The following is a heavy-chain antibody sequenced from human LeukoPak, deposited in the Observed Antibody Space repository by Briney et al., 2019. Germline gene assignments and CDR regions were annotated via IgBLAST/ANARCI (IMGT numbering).Heavy chain of an antibody. CDR3: AKVALDYYYDSSGSPFDY. Sequence: PGGSLRPSCAASGFTFDDYAMHWVRQAPGKGLEWVSLISGDGGSTYYADSVKGRFTISRDNSKNSLYLQMNSLRTEDTALYYCAKVALDYYYDSSGSPFDYWGQGTLVTVSS. CDR1: GFTFDDYA. CDR2: ISGDGGST. D-gene: IGHD3-22*01. J-gene: IGHJ4*02. V-gene: IGHV3-43*02.